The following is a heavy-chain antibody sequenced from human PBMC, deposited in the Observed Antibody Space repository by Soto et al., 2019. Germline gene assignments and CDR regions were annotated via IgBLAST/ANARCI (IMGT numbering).Heavy chain of an antibody. Sequence: GESLKISCKGSGYIFTSYWISWGLQGPGEGLEWMGRIDPSDSYTNYSPSFQGHVTISADKSISTAYLQWSSLKASDTAMYYCARHGIAVAGNYYYYGMDVWGQGTTVTVSS. CDR1: GYIFTSYW. J-gene: IGHJ6*02. CDR3: ARHGIAVAGNYYYYGMDV. V-gene: IGHV5-10-1*01. D-gene: IGHD6-19*01. CDR2: IDPSDSYT.